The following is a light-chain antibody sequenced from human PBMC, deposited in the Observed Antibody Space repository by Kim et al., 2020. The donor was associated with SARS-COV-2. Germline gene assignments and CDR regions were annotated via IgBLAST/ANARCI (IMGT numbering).Light chain of an antibody. CDR2: GAS. CDR1: QSVSSN. Sequence: SPGERATLSCRASQSVSSNVAWYQQKPGQAPRLLIYGASTRATGIPARFSGSGSGTEFTLTISSLQSEDFAVYYCQQYNNWPPVTFGGGTKVDIK. V-gene: IGKV3-15*01. J-gene: IGKJ4*01. CDR3: QQYNNWPPVT.